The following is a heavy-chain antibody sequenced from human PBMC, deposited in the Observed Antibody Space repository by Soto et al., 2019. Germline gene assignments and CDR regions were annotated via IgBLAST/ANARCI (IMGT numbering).Heavy chain of an antibody. Sequence: GESLKISCQASGYKFSTSWISWVRQTPGKGLEWMGRIDPIDSYTYYSPSFQGHVTISADKSTSTASLQWSSLKASDTAMYYCARQVTMVRGKENWFDPCGQGTLVTVSS. V-gene: IGHV5-10-1*01. J-gene: IGHJ5*02. CDR3: ARQVTMVRGKENWFDP. CDR2: IDPIDSYT. D-gene: IGHD3-10*01. CDR1: GYKFSTSW.